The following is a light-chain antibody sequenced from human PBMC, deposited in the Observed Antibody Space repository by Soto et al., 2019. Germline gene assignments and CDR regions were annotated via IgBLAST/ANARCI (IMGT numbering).Light chain of an antibody. V-gene: IGLV2-8*01. CDR3: SSYAGSNNLV. CDR2: EVS. J-gene: IGLJ2*01. Sequence: QSVLTQPPSASGSPGQSGTISCTGTSSDVGGYNYVSWYQQHPGNAPKRMIYEVSKRPSGVPDRFSGSKSGNTASLTVSGRQAEDEGDYYCSSYAGSNNLVFGGGTQVTVL. CDR1: SSDVGGYNY.